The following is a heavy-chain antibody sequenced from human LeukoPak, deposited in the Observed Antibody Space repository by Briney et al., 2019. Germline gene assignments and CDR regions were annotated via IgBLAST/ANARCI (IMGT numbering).Heavy chain of an antibody. CDR2: ISWNGGSI. D-gene: IGHD6-13*01. J-gene: IGHJ4*02. Sequence: PGRSLRLSCAASGFTFDDYAMHWVRQAPGKGLEWVSGISWNGGSIGYADSVKGRFTISRDNAKNSLYLQMNSLRAEDTALYYCAKDIAAAGKSGFDYWGQGTLVTVSS. CDR3: AKDIAAAGKSGFDY. CDR1: GFTFDDYA. V-gene: IGHV3-9*01.